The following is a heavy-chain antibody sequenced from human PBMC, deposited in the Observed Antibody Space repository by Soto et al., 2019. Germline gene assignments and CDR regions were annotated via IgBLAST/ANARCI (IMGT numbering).Heavy chain of an antibody. CDR1: GGSISSGGYS. Sequence: QLQLQESGSGLVKPSQTLSLTCAVSGGSISSGGYSWSWIRQPPGKGLEWIGYIYHSGSTYYNPSHKRRVTISVNRSKKQFSLKLSSVTAADKALYYFARGPSPWGQGTLGTVSS. CDR3: ARGPSP. CDR2: IYHSGST. J-gene: IGHJ5*01. V-gene: IGHV4-30-2*01.